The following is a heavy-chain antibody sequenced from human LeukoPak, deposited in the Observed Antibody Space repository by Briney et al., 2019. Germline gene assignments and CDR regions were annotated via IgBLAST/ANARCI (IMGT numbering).Heavy chain of an antibody. CDR1: GGSISSSSYY. J-gene: IGHJ3*02. Sequence: PSETLSLTCTVPGGSISSSSYYWGWIRQPPGKGLEWIGSIYYSGSTYYNPSLKSRVTISVDTSKNQFSLKLSSVTAADTAVYYCARGRGRNAFDIWGQGTMVTVSS. D-gene: IGHD1-26*01. V-gene: IGHV4-39*01. CDR2: IYYSGST. CDR3: ARGRGRNAFDI.